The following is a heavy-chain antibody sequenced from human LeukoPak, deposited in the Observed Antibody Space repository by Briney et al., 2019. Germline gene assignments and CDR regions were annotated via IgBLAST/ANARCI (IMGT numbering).Heavy chain of an antibody. D-gene: IGHD5-18*01. CDR3: AKGVGIGNSYLPGFTFDM. J-gene: IGHJ3*02. Sequence: QAGGSLRLSCAASGFTFSNYGMSWVRQAPGKGLEWVSSISGSGGGTHYADSVKGRFTISRDNSQKTLSLQMNRLRAEDTAVYYCAKGVGIGNSYLPGFTFDMWGPGTMVIVSS. CDR1: GFTFSNYG. CDR2: ISGSGGGT. V-gene: IGHV3-23*01.